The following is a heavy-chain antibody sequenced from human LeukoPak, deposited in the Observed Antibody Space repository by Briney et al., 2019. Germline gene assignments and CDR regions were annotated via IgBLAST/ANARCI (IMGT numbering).Heavy chain of an antibody. D-gene: IGHD3-16*01. J-gene: IGHJ3*02. Sequence: SVNVSCQASGGTFSSYAISWVRQAPGQGLEWMGGIIPIFGTANYAQKFQGRVTITADESTRTAYMELSSLRPEDTAVYYCARWAIYTSDAFDIWGQGTMVTVSS. CDR3: ARWAIYTSDAFDI. CDR1: GGTFSSYA. V-gene: IGHV1-69*13. CDR2: IIPIFGTA.